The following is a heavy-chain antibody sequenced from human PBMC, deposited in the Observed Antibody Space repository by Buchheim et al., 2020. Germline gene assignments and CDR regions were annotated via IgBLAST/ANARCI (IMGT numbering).Heavy chain of an antibody. D-gene: IGHD6-6*01. J-gene: IGHJ5*02. Sequence: EVQVVESGGGLVQPGGSLRLSCAASGFSISSHSMHWIRQAPGEGLEWVSYITSSSSATYYADSVKGRFTISRDNAKNSLYLPMNSLRDEDTAVYYCAPDRKYIWFDPWGQGTL. V-gene: IGHV3-48*02. CDR2: ITSSSSAT. CDR1: GFSISSHS. CDR3: APDRKYIWFDP.